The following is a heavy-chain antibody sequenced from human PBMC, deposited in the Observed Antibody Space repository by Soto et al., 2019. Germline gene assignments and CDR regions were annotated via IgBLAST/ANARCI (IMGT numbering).Heavy chain of an antibody. Sequence: TLSLTCTVSGGSISSGGYYWSWIRQHPGKGLEWIGYIYYSGSTYYNPSLKSRVTISVDTSKNQFSLKLSSVTAADTAVYYCASWGQGSGSYWQRDYYYGMAVWGQGTTVTVSS. CDR1: GGSISSGGYY. CDR3: ASWGQGSGSYWQRDYYYGMAV. D-gene: IGHD3-10*01. CDR2: IYYSGST. V-gene: IGHV4-31*03. J-gene: IGHJ6*02.